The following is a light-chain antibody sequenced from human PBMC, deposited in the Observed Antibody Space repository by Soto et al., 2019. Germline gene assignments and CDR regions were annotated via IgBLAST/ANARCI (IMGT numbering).Light chain of an antibody. CDR1: RSNIGAGYD. V-gene: IGLV1-40*01. J-gene: IGLJ2*01. CDR2: GNS. Sequence: QSVLTQPPSVSGAPGQRVTISCTGSRSNIGAGYDVHWYQQLPGTAPKLLLYGNSNRPSGVPDRFSGSKSGTSASLAITGLQAEDEADYYCQSYDSSLSGSLFGGGTKLTVL. CDR3: QSYDSSLSGSL.